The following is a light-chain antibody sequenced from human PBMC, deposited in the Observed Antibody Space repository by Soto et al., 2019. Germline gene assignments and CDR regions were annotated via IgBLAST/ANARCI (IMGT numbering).Light chain of an antibody. CDR3: AAWDDSLNGLV. J-gene: IGLJ2*01. CDR1: SSNIGSNT. CDR2: SNN. V-gene: IGLV1-44*01. Sequence: QSVLTQPSSASGTPGQRVTISCSGSSSNIGSNTVTWYQQFPGTAPKLLIHSNNQRPSGVPDRFSGSKSGTSASLAISGLQSEDEADYYCAAWDDSLNGLVFGAGTKLTVL.